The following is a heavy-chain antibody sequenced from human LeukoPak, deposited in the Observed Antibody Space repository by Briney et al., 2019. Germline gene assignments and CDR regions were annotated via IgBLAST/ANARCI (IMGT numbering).Heavy chain of an antibody. Sequence: GGSLRLSCAASGFTFDDYAMHWVRQAPGKGLEWVSSISSSSSYIYYADSVKGRFTISRDNAKNSLYLQMNSLRAEDTAVYYCARDEGKYQLQDAFDIWGQGTMVTVSS. CDR1: GFTFDDYA. CDR3: ARDEGKYQLQDAFDI. V-gene: IGHV3-21*01. CDR2: ISSSSSYI. J-gene: IGHJ3*02. D-gene: IGHD2-2*01.